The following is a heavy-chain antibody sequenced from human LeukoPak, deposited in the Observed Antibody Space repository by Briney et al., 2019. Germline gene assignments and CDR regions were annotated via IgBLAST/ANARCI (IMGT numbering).Heavy chain of an antibody. CDR1: GGSISSGDYY. CDR3: AKGIYGDPNWFDP. J-gene: IGHJ5*02. V-gene: IGHV4-30-4*01. D-gene: IGHD4-17*01. CDR2: IYYSGST. Sequence: SQTLSLTCTVSGGSISSGDYYWSWIRQPPGKGLEWIGYIYYSGSTYYNPSLKSRVTISVDTPKNQFSLKLSSVTAADTAVYCCAKGIYGDPNWFDPWGQGTLVTVSS.